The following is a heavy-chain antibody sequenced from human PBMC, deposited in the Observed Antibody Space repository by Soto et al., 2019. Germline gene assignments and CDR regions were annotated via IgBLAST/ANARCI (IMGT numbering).Heavy chain of an antibody. J-gene: IGHJ5*02. V-gene: IGHV3-23*01. Sequence: GGSLRLSCAASGFAFSSYAMSWVRQSPGKGLEWVSTISETGGSTYYTDSVKGRFTISRDTSKNMLYLQMNSLRAEDTALCYCAKDTRPSSWGQGTLVTVSS. CDR1: GFAFSSYA. CDR2: ISETGGST. CDR3: AKDTRPSS.